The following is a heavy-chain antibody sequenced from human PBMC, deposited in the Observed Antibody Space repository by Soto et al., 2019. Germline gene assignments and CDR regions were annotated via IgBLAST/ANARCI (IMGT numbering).Heavy chain of an antibody. Sequence: LGESLKISCKGSGYSFFGYWIGWVRQMPGKGLEWMGIIYPDDSDTRYSPPFQGHVTISADKPISTAYLQWSSLKASDTAMYFCLVQQKLPWVNYWGQGTQVTVYS. D-gene: IGHD6-13*01. V-gene: IGHV5-51*01. J-gene: IGHJ4*02. CDR1: GYSFFGYW. CDR3: LVQQKLPWVNY. CDR2: IYPDDSDT.